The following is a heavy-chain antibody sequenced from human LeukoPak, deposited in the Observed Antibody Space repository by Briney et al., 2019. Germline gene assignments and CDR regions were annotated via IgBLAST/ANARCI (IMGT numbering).Heavy chain of an antibody. CDR2: INHSGST. D-gene: IGHD2-2*01. V-gene: IGHV4-34*01. CDR3: ARRGIRWAYQPLRPIDY. Sequence: SETLSLTCAVYGGSFSGYYGSWIRQPPGKGLEWTGEINHSGSTNYNPSLKSRVTISVDTSKNQFSLKLSSVTAADTAVYYCARRGIRWAYQPLRPIDYWGQGTLVTVSS. CDR1: GGSFSGYY. J-gene: IGHJ4*02.